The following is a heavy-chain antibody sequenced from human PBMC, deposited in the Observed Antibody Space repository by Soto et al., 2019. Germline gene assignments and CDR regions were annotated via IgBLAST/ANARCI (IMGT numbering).Heavy chain of an antibody. Sequence: QVQLVQSGAEVKKPGSSVKVSCKASGGAFSDYAFSWVRQAPGQGLEWLGGIMPIFRAPDSAQKCQGRVTITADEVTRTAYMEMNSLRSEDTAVYYCASWLKGPDIGNYYYGMDVWGQGTTVTVS. CDR2: IMPIFRAP. CDR1: GGAFSDYA. CDR3: ASWLKGPDIGNYYYGMDV. V-gene: IGHV1-69*12. D-gene: IGHD2-15*01. J-gene: IGHJ6*02.